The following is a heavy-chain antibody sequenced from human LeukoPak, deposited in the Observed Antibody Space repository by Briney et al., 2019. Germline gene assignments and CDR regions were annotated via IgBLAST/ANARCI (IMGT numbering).Heavy chain of an antibody. Sequence: GGSLRLSCAASGFTVCSNYMSWVRQAPGKGLEWVSVIYSGGSTYYADSVKGRFTISRDNSKNTLYLQMNSLRAEDTAVYYCAKHSSGYYSHFDYWGQGTLVTVSS. J-gene: IGHJ4*02. CDR2: IYSGGST. D-gene: IGHD3-22*01. CDR3: AKHSSGYYSHFDY. CDR1: GFTVCSNY. V-gene: IGHV3-53*01.